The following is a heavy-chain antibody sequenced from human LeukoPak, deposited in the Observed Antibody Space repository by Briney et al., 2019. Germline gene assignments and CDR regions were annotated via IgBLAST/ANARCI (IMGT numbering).Heavy chain of an antibody. Sequence: GGSLRLSCAASGFTFSYYWMHWVRQAPGKGLVWVSRIKSDGSSTSYAGFVKGRFTISRDNAKNTLYLQMNSLRGEDTAVYYCAGGPDYGGYSRFDYWGQGTLVTVSS. V-gene: IGHV3-74*01. J-gene: IGHJ4*02. CDR3: AGGPDYGGYSRFDY. D-gene: IGHD4-17*01. CDR1: GFTFSYYW. CDR2: IKSDGSST.